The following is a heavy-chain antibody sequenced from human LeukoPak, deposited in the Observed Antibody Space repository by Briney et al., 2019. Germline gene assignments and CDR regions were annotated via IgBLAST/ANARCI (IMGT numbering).Heavy chain of an antibody. Sequence: GGSLRLSCAASGFTFSDYYMSWIRQAPGKGLEWVSYISSSGSTIYYADSVKGRFTISRDNAKNSLYLQMNSLRAEDTAVYYCARGRDGYNFLNRGEYYYFDYWGQGTLVTVSS. V-gene: IGHV3-11*01. CDR3: ARGRDGYNFLNRGEYYYFDY. J-gene: IGHJ4*02. CDR2: ISSSGSTI. D-gene: IGHD5-24*01. CDR1: GFTFSDYY.